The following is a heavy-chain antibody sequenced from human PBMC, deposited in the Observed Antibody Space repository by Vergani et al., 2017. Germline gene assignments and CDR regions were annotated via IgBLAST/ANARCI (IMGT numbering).Heavy chain of an antibody. CDR1: GFTFDDYA. CDR3: ARRDSSSPALDY. CDR2: ISWNSGSI. V-gene: IGHV3-9*01. J-gene: IGHJ4*02. Sequence: EVQLVESGGGLVQPGRSLRLSCAASGFTFDDYAMHWVRQAPGKGLEWVSGISWNSGSIGYADSVKGRFTISRDNAKNSLYLQMNGLRAGDTAVYYCARRDSSSPALDYWGQGTLVTVSS. D-gene: IGHD6-6*01.